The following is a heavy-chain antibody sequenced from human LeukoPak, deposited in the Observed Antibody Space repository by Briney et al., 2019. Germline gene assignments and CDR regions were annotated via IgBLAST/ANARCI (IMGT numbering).Heavy chain of an antibody. V-gene: IGHV4-59*08. CDR3: ARLGDIDY. CDR2: IYYSGST. Sequence: SETLSLTCTVSGGSISSYYWSWIRQPPGKGLEWIGYIYYSGSTNYNPSLKSRVTISVDTSKNQFSLKLSSVTAADTAVYYCARLGDIDYWGQGTLVTVSS. J-gene: IGHJ4*02. CDR1: GGSISSYY. D-gene: IGHD2-21*01.